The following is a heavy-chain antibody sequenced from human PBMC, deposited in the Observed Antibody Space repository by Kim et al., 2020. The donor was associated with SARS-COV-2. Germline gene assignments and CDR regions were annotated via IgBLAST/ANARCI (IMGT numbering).Heavy chain of an antibody. CDR3: AHRRSGSYDFDS. V-gene: IGHV2-5*01. Sequence: RYSPSLKSRLTITKDTSKNQVVLTMTNMDPVDTATYYCAHRRSGSYDFDSWGQGTLVTVSS. D-gene: IGHD1-26*01. J-gene: IGHJ4*02.